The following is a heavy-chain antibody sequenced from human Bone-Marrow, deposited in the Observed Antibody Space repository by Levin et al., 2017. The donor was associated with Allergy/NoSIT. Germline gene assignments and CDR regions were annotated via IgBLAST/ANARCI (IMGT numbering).Heavy chain of an antibody. V-gene: IGHV3-23*01. CDR2: ISGSGDST. CDR3: AKDRDFYGSGSLGN. J-gene: IGHJ4*02. CDR1: GFTFSNYA. Sequence: GGSLRLSCAASGFTFSNYAMSWVRQAPGKGLEWVSGISGSGDSTYDGDSVKGRFTISRDNSKNTLYLQMNSLGAEERAVYYCAKDRDFYGSGSLGNWGQGTLVTVSS. D-gene: IGHD3-10*01.